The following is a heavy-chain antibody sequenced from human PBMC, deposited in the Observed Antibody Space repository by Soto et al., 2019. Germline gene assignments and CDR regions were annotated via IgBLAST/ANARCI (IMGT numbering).Heavy chain of an antibody. CDR2: IDPSDSYT. CDR1: GYSLTSYW. J-gene: IGHJ6*02. CDR3: ARPLDYDILTGTGTGYGMDV. Sequence: GESLKISCKGSGYSLTSYWISWVRQMPGKGLEWMGRIDPSDSYTNYSPSFQGHVTISADKSISTAYLQWSSLKASDTAMYYCARPLDYDILTGTGTGYGMDVWGQGTTVTVSS. D-gene: IGHD3-9*01. V-gene: IGHV5-10-1*01.